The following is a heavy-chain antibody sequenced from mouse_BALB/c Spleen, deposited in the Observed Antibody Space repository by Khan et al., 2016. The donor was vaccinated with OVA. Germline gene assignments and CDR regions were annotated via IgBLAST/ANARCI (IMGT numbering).Heavy chain of an antibody. CDR3: ASHLTGSFAY. CDR2: ISSGADYT. Sequence: EVMLVESGGDLVKPGGSLKLSCAASGFTFSSYSMSWVRQTPDKRLEWVATISSGADYTYYPDSVKGRFTISRDNAKNTLYLQMSSLKSEDTAMYYWASHLTGSFAYWGQGTLVTVSA. J-gene: IGHJ3*01. CDR1: GFTFSSYS. D-gene: IGHD4-1*01. V-gene: IGHV5-6*02.